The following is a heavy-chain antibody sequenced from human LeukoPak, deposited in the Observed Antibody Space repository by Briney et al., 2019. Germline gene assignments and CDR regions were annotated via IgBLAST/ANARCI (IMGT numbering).Heavy chain of an antibody. CDR1: GGSISSSSYY. V-gene: IGHV4-39*01. CDR3: ARHAGCMVRGVICWFDP. Sequence: SETLSLTCTVSGGSISSSSYYWGWIRQPPGKGLEWIGSIYYSGSTYYNPSLKSRVTISVDTSKNQFSLKLSSVTAADTAVYYCARHAGCMVRGVICWFDPWGQGTLVTVSS. J-gene: IGHJ5*02. D-gene: IGHD3-10*01. CDR2: IYYSGST.